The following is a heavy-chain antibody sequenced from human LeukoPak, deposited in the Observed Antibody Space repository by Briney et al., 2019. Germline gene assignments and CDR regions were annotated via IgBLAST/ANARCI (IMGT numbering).Heavy chain of an antibody. J-gene: IGHJ3*02. D-gene: IGHD4-17*01. CDR1: GGSFSGYY. CDR3: AKEATVTTNDAFDM. V-gene: IGHV4-34*01. Sequence: SETLSLTCAVYGGSFSGYYWSWIRQPPGKGLEWIGEINHSGSTNYNPSLKSRVTISVDTSKNHFSLKLTSVTAADTAVYFCAKEATVTTNDAFDMWGQGTMVTVSS. CDR2: INHSGST.